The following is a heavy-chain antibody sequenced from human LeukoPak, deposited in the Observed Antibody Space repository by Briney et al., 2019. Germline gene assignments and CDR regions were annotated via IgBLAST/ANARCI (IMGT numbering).Heavy chain of an antibody. CDR3: AKDSGAVADNYFDY. Sequence: SGGSLRLSCAASGFTFSSYAMSWVRQAPGKGLEWVSVISGSGGNTYYADSVKGRFTISRDNSKNTLYLQLNSLRAEDTAVYYCAKDSGAVADNYFDYWGQGTLVTVSS. CDR2: ISGSGGNT. CDR1: GFTFSSYA. J-gene: IGHJ4*02. D-gene: IGHD6-19*01. V-gene: IGHV3-23*01.